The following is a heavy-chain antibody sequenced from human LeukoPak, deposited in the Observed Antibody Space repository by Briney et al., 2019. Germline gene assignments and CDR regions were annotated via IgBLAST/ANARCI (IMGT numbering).Heavy chain of an antibody. Sequence: PPGGSLRLSCAASGFTFSSYAMNWVSQAPGKGLEWVSYISRSSTTIYYADSVKGRFTISRDNAKDSLYLQMNSLRAEDTAVYYCARGGYYDSSGYPPEYWGQGTLVTVSS. J-gene: IGHJ4*02. V-gene: IGHV3-48*01. CDR1: GFTFSSYA. CDR3: ARGGYYDSSGYPPEY. CDR2: ISRSSTTI. D-gene: IGHD3-22*01.